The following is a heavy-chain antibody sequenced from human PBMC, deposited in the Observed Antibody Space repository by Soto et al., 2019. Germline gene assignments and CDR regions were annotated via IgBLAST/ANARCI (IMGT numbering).Heavy chain of an antibody. D-gene: IGHD2-21*01. CDR3: ARERFQVISDGMDV. CDR2: INPETGGT. J-gene: IGHJ6*02. V-gene: IGHV1-2*02. Sequence: QVQLVQSEADVKTPGASVRVSCKASGYTFTGYYVHWVREAPGQGLEWMGWINPETGGTSYAQKFQGRVTLSRDTSINTAYLELSSLRFDDAAVYFCARERFQVISDGMDVWGQGTTVTVSS. CDR1: GYTFTGYY.